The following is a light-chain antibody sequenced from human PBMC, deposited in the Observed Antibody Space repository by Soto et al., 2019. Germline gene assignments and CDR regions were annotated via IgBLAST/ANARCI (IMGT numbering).Light chain of an antibody. CDR1: SSDVGSYNY. V-gene: IGLV2-14*01. CDR2: EVS. J-gene: IGLJ1*01. CDR3: SSYAGPSTPIYV. Sequence: QSALTLPASVSGSPGQSITISCTGTSSDVGSYNYVSWYQHHPGKAPKLMISEVSNRPSGISNRFSGSKSGNTASLTISGLQAEDEADYYCSSYAGPSTPIYVFGTGTKVTVL.